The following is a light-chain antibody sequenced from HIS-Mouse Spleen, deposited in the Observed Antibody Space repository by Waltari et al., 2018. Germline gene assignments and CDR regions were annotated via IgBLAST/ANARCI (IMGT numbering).Light chain of an antibody. V-gene: IGLV3-10*01. J-gene: IGLJ2*01. Sequence: SYELPQPPSVSVSPGQTARITCSGDALPKNYAYWYQQKSGQAPVLVIYEDSKRPSGIPERFSGSNSGTMATLTISGAQVEDEADYYCYSTDSSGNHRVFGGGTKLTVL. CDR2: EDS. CDR1: ALPKNY. CDR3: YSTDSSGNHRV.